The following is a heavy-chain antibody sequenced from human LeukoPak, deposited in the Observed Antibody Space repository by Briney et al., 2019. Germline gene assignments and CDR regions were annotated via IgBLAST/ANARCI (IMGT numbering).Heavy chain of an antibody. Sequence: PSETLSLTCTVSGDSISSYYWSWIRQPPGKGLEWIGYIYYSGSTNYNPSLKSRVTISVDTSKNQFSLKLSSVTAADTAVYYCASGQVVVPAAPGNYYCMDVWGKGTTVTVSS. CDR1: GDSISSYY. D-gene: IGHD2-2*01. J-gene: IGHJ6*03. CDR3: ASGQVVVPAAPGNYYCMDV. CDR2: IYYSGST. V-gene: IGHV4-59*01.